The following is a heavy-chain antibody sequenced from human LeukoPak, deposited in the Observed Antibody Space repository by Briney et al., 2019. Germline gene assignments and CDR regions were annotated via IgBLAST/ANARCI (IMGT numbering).Heavy chain of an antibody. J-gene: IGHJ4*02. D-gene: IGHD3/OR15-3a*01. V-gene: IGHV3-15*01. CDR1: GFTFTDAW. CDR2: IRSKTDGGTT. CDR3: STWTDLYDY. Sequence: PGGSLRLSCVASGFTFTDAWMTWVRQAPGKGLEWVGRIRSKTDGGTTDYAAAVKGRFIISRDDSRNTFYLQMNSLTTEDTAVYYCSTWTDLYDYWGQGTLVTV.